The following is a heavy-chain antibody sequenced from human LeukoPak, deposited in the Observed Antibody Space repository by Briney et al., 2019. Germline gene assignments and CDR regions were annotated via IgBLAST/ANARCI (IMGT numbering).Heavy chain of an antibody. Sequence: ASVKVSCKASGYTFTSYAMNWVRQAPGQGLEWMGWINTNTGNPTYAQGFTGRFVFSLDTSVSTAYLQISSLKAEDTAVYYCARDQSRDYNSSWYAYPDYWGQGTLVTVSS. V-gene: IGHV7-4-1*02. CDR2: INTNTGNP. D-gene: IGHD6-13*01. J-gene: IGHJ4*02. CDR1: GYTFTSYA. CDR3: ARDQSRDYNSSWYAYPDY.